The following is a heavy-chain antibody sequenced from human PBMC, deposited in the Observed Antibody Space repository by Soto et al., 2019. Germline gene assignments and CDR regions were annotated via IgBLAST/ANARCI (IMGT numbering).Heavy chain of an antibody. V-gene: IGHV3-30-3*01. CDR1: GFTFNRHP. Sequence: PGGSLRLSCAASGFTFNRHPLHWVRQAPGKGLEWVAVISHDGNKKYYADSVKGRFTISRDNAMNSLYLQMHSLRAEDTAVYYCARMYYDFWSGFDWFDPWGQGTLVTVSS. CDR3: ARMYYDFWSGFDWFDP. CDR2: ISHDGNKK. J-gene: IGHJ5*02. D-gene: IGHD3-3*01.